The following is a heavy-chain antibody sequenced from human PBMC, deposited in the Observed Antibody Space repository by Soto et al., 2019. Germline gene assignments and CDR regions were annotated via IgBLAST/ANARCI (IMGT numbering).Heavy chain of an antibody. V-gene: IGHV3-7*01. CDR2: IKQDGSEK. Sequence: EVQLVESGGGLVQPGGSLRLSCAASRFNFSNYWMSWVRQAPEKGLEWVANIKQDGSEKYYVDSVKGRFTISRDNAKKSLYLQMNSLRAEDTAVYYCAIAERDCSGSKCYIYWYFDLWGRGTLVTVSS. J-gene: IGHJ2*01. CDR3: AIAERDCSGSKCYIYWYFDL. D-gene: IGHD2-15*01. CDR1: RFNFSNYW.